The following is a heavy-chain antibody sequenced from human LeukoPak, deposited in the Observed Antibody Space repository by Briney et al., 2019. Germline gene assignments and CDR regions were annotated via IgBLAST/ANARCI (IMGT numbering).Heavy chain of an antibody. CDR1: GFSLSTSGMS. J-gene: IGHJ4*02. CDR2: IDWDDDK. Sequence: SKSGPTLVNPTQTLTLTCTFSGFSLSTSGMSVSWSRQSSGKALEWLARIDWDDDKYYSTSLITRLTISKDTSENQVILTMTNMDPVDTATYYCARTIASTVTTTLWHFDHWGQGTLVIVSS. V-gene: IGHV2-70*11. CDR3: ARTIASTVTTTLWHFDH. D-gene: IGHD4-17*01.